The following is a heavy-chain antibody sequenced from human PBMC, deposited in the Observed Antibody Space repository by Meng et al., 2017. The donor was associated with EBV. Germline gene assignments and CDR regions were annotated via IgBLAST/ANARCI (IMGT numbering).Heavy chain of an antibody. CDR2: LIPMSGAP. CDR1: GGNFRSDA. J-gene: IGHJ4*02. CDR3: ASESGRGFTPDY. V-gene: IGHV1-69*01. Sequence: QVQLQQSGAEVKKPGSSVKVSCRTSGGNFRSDAVSWVRQAPGQGLEWMGGLIPMSGAPHYAQKFQDRVTIIADESTSTHSMELNNLRFEDTAMCYCASESGRGFTPDYWGQGTLVTVSS. D-gene: IGHD3-10*01.